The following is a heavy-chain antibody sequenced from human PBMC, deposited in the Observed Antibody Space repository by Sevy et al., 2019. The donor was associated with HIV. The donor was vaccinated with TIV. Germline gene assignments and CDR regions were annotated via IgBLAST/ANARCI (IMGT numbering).Heavy chain of an antibody. Sequence: SETLSLTCAVSGDSITDYYLSWIRQPPGKGLEWIGYMNYRGFMSHNASLRSRVTMSVDTGKSHFSLTLTSMTAADTATYYCASQTSSAQLVFQSWGQGTPVTASS. V-gene: IGHV4-59*13. CDR2: MNYRGFM. D-gene: IGHD2-8*01. CDR3: ASQTSSAQLVFQS. J-gene: IGHJ5*02. CDR1: GDSITDYY.